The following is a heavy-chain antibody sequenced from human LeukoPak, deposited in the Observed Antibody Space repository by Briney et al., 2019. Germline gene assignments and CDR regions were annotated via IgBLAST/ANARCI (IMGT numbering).Heavy chain of an antibody. J-gene: IGHJ4*02. D-gene: IGHD1-1*01. V-gene: IGHV3-30*03. CDR1: GFTFSTHG. CDR3: TRDWANWDFDY. Sequence: GGSLRLSCAGSGFTFSTHGMNWVRQAPGKGLEWVAVISYDRSNKYYADSVKGRFTISRDNSKNTLYLQMNRLRAEDTAVYYCTRDWANWDFDYWGQGTLVTVSS. CDR2: ISYDRSNK.